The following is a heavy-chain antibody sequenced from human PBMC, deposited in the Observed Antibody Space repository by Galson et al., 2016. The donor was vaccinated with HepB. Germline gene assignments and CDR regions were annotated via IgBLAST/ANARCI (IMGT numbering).Heavy chain of an antibody. CDR2: IIPPFGTA. CDR3: ARDRGLRFLEWFMAW. V-gene: IGHV1-69*13. D-gene: IGHD3-3*01. CDR1: GGTLSNYA. Sequence: SVKVSCKAYGGTLSNYAISWVRQAPGQGLEWMGGIIPPFGTANYAQKFQGRVAITADESTSTAYMHLSSLRSEDTAVYYCARDRGLRFLEWFMAWWGQETLVTVSS. J-gene: IGHJ4*02.